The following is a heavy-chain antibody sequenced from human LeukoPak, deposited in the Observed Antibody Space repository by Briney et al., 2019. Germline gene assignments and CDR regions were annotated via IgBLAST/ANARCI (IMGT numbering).Heavy chain of an antibody. CDR1: GYTFTGYY. V-gene: IGHV1-18*04. CDR2: ISAYNGNT. D-gene: IGHD3-22*01. J-gene: IGHJ4*02. CDR3: ARERQDYYDSSGYYGMFDY. Sequence: ASVKVSWKASGYTFTGYYMHWVRQAPGQGLEWMGWISAYNGNTNYAQKLQGRVTMTTDTSTSTAYMELRSLRSDDTAVYYCARERQDYYDSSGYYGMFDYWGQGTLVTVSS.